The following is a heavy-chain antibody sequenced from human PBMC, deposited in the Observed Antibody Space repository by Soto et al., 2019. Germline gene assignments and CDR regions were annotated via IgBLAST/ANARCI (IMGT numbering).Heavy chain of an antibody. V-gene: IGHV3-48*03. CDR2: ISSSGSTI. Sequence: EVQLVESGGGLVQPGGSLRLSCAASGFTFSSYEMNWVRQAPGKGLEWASYISSSGSTIYYADSVKGRFTISRVNAQDSLYLQLNRLRAEDTAVYYCARDGLSTYYYGGIGGQGPGGYYYGMDVWGQGTTVTVSS. D-gene: IGHD3-22*01. CDR1: GFTFSSYE. J-gene: IGHJ6*02. CDR3: ARDGLSTYYYGGIGGQGPGGYYYGMDV.